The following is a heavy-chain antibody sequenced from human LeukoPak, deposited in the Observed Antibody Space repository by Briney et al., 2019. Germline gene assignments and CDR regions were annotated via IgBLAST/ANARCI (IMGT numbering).Heavy chain of an antibody. CDR3: AKDLVRSPLVRGVIIRDYYYGMDV. CDR2: ISGSGGST. J-gene: IGHJ6*02. V-gene: IGHV3-23*01. CDR1: GFTFSSYA. D-gene: IGHD3-10*01. Sequence: GGSLRLSCAASGFTFSSYAMSWVRQAPGKGLEWASAISGSGGSTYYADSVKGRFTISRDNSKNTLYLQMNSLRAEDTAVYYCAKDLVRSPLVRGVIIRDYYYGMDVWGQGTTVTVSS.